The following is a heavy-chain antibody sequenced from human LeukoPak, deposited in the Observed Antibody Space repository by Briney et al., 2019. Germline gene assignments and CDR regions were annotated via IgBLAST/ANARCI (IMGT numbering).Heavy chain of an antibody. CDR2: INTNTGNP. D-gene: IGHD3-22*01. CDR1: GYTFTNYA. Sequence: GASVKVSCKASGYTFTNYAMNWVRQAPGQGLEWMGWINTNTGNPTYAQGFTGRFVFSLDTSVNTAYLQISSLKAEDTAVYYCARVVHPYDYESSGLTYDAFDIWGQGTMVTVSS. J-gene: IGHJ3*02. CDR3: ARVVHPYDYESSGLTYDAFDI. V-gene: IGHV7-4-1*02.